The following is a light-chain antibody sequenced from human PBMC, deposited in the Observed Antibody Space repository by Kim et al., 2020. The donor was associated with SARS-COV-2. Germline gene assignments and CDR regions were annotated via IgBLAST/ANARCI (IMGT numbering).Light chain of an antibody. CDR2: WAS. CDR3: QQCYSGIT. CDR1: QSILHRSSNKNY. J-gene: IGKJ5*01. Sequence: DIVMTQSPDSLAVSLGERATINCKSSQSILHRSSNKNYLAWYQQKPGQPPKLLIYWASTRESGVPDRFNGSGSGTDFTLTISSLQAEDVAVYSCQQCYSGITFGQGTRLEIK. V-gene: IGKV4-1*01.